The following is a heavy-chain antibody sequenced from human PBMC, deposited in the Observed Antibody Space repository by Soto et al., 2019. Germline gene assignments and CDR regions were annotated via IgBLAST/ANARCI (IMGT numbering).Heavy chain of an antibody. CDR3: ARGKASLALNPLNYYYYYYMDV. D-gene: IGHD5-12*01. CDR1: GFSFSMYW. V-gene: IGHV3-7*01. CDR2: IKQDGSEM. Sequence: EVQVVESGGGLVQPGGSLRLSCAASGFSFSMYWMSWVRQAPGKGLEWVANIKQDGSEMYYVDSVKGRFTISRDNAKKSLYLQMNSLRAEDTAVYYCARGKASLALNPLNYYYYYYMDVWGKGTTVAVSS. J-gene: IGHJ6*03.